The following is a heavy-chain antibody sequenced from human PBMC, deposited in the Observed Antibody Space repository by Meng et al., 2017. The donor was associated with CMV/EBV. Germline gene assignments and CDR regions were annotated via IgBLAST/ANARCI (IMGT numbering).Heavy chain of an antibody. CDR2: ISSSSSYI. Sequence: GESLKISCAASGFTFSSYSMNWVRQAPGKGLEWVSSISSSSSYIYYADSVKGRFTISRDNAKNSLYLQMNSLRAEDTAVYYCARDLRQYYYDSSGYSPFDYWGQGTLVTVSS. CDR1: GFTFSSYS. D-gene: IGHD3-22*01. J-gene: IGHJ4*02. CDR3: ARDLRQYYYDSSGYSPFDY. V-gene: IGHV3-21*01.